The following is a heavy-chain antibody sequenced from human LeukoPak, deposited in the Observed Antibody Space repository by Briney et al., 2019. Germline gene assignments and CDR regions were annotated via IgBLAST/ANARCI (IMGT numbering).Heavy chain of an antibody. J-gene: IGHJ6*03. CDR1: GYTFTGYY. Sequence: ASVKVSCKASGYTFTGYYMHWVRQAPGQGLEWMGWINPNSGGTNYAQKFQGRVTMTRDTSISTAYMELSRLRSDDTAVYYCARDPAAAAGSDPYYHYYYIDVWGKGTTVTVS. CDR3: ARDPAAAAGSDPYYHYYYIDV. V-gene: IGHV1-2*02. D-gene: IGHD6-13*01. CDR2: INPNSGGT.